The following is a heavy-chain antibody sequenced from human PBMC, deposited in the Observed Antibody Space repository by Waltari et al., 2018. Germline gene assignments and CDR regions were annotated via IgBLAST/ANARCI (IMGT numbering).Heavy chain of an antibody. CDR1: GFPFSDYG. CDR3: AKVGVGLTTWYPFDV. V-gene: IGHV3-30*02. CDR2: IRYDASDI. Sequence: QVHLVESGGGVVKPGGSLRLSCAASGFPFSDYGMHWVRQAPGKGLEWVAFIRYDASDIYYRDSVKGRFTISRDNSKNTLFLQMSSLRPEDTAVYYCAKVGVGLTTWYPFDVWGQGTMVTVSS. J-gene: IGHJ3*01. D-gene: IGHD1-1*01.